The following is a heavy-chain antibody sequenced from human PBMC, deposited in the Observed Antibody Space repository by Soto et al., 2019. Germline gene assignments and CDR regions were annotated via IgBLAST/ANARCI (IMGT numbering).Heavy chain of an antibody. J-gene: IGHJ6*02. CDR2: IYYSGST. D-gene: IGHD2-8*01. CDR3: ATGEVYAISGYGMDV. CDR1: GGSISSYY. Sequence: QVQLQESGPGLVKPSETLSLTCTVSGGSISSYYWSWIRQPPGKGLEWIGYIYYSGSTNYNPSLKSRVTISVDTSKNQFSLKLSSVTAADTAVYYCATGEVYAISGYGMDVWGQGTTVTVSS. V-gene: IGHV4-59*01.